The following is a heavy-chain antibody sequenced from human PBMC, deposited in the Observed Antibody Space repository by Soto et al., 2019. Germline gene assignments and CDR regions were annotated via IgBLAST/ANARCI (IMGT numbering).Heavy chain of an antibody. D-gene: IGHD4-17*01. CDR3: ARDLGTTNYYFDY. Sequence: PGGSLRLSCVVSGLTFSGNGFHWVRQAPGKGLEWVAVIWYDGSKKYYVESVKGRFTISRDNSKNTLYLQMNSLRAEDTAVYYCARDLGTTNYYFDYWGQGTLVTVSS. CDR1: GLTFSGNG. CDR2: IWYDGSKK. J-gene: IGHJ4*02. V-gene: IGHV3-33*01.